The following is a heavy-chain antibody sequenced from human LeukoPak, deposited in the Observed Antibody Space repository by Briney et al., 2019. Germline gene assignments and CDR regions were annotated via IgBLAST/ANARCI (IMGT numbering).Heavy chain of an antibody. V-gene: IGHV1-2*02. CDR3: AKTAYSSSSWFDP. J-gene: IGHJ5*02. CDR1: GYTFTGYY. CDR2: INPNIGGT. D-gene: IGHD6-6*01. Sequence: GASVKVSCKAFGYTFTGYYMHWVRQAPGQGLEWMGWINPNIGGTEYAQKFQGRVTMTRDTSISTAYMELSWLGSDDTAVYYCAKTAYSSSSWFDPWGQGTLVTVSS.